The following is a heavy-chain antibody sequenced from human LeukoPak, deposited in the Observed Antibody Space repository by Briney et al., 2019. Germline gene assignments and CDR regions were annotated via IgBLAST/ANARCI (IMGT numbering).Heavy chain of an antibody. CDR3: ARWLQFAGSLDY. V-gene: IGHV4-59*08. CDR2: IYYTGSS. J-gene: IGHJ4*02. Sequence: SETPSLTCTVSGGSISSQYWSWIRQPPGKGLEWIGYIYYTGSSNYNPSLKSRVSISIDTSKSQFSLKLSSVTAADTAVYYCARWLQFAGSLDYWGQGTLVTVSS. D-gene: IGHD5-24*01. CDR1: GGSISSQY.